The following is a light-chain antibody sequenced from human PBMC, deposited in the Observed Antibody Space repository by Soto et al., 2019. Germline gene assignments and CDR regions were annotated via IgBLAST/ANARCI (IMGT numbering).Light chain of an antibody. CDR3: QQYNAH. Sequence: DIQMIQSPSTLSASVGDRVTITCRASQSITNWLAWYQQKPGKAPKVLIYDASTLKSGVPSRFSGSGSGTEFTLTISSLQPDEFATYYCQQYNAHFGGGTRVEIK. J-gene: IGKJ4*01. CDR1: QSITNW. V-gene: IGKV1-5*01. CDR2: DAS.